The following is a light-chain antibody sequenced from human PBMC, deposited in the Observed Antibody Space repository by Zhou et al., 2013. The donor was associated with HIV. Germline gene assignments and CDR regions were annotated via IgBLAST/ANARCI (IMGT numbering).Light chain of an antibody. CDR1: QGIGTY. CDR2: GAS. V-gene: IGKV1-8*01. Sequence: AIRLTQSPSSLSASTGDRVTITCRASQGIGTYLAWYQQKPGKAPKFLIYGASTLQTSGSPQGSAAVDLGQYFTLTISSLQPDDFATYYCQHYDSYPYAFGQGTKLEI. J-gene: IGKJ2*01. CDR3: QHYDSYPYA.